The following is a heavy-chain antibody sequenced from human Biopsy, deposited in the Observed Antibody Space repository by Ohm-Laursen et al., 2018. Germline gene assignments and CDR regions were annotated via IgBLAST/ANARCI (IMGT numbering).Heavy chain of an antibody. D-gene: IGHD1-14*01. Sequence: ETLSLTCPVSGGSLSSYSWSWIRQPAGKGLEWIGQIYTSGITNYNPSLKSRVTMSVDTSKNKFSLRVSSVTAADTAVYYCARDRDRRGWFDPWGQGTLVTVSS. CDR3: ARDRDRRGWFDP. J-gene: IGHJ5*02. V-gene: IGHV4-4*07. CDR2: IYTSGIT. CDR1: GGSLSSYS.